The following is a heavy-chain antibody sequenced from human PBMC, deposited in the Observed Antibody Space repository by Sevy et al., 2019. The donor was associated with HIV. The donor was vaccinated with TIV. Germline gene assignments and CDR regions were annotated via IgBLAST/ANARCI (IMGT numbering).Heavy chain of an antibody. D-gene: IGHD3-22*01. CDR2: FDPEDGET. CDR1: GYTLTKLA. Sequence: ASVKVSCKVSGYTLTKLAMHWVRQAPGKGLEWMGTFDPEDGETIYAQKFQGRVTMTEDTSIDTASMELSSLRSEDTAVFYCAITKDYYDNSGSPFDYWGQGTLVTVSS. V-gene: IGHV1-24*01. CDR3: AITKDYYDNSGSPFDY. J-gene: IGHJ4*02.